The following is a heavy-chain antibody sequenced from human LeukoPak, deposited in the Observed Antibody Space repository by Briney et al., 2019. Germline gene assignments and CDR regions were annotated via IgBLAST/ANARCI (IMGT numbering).Heavy chain of an antibody. J-gene: IGHJ4*02. CDR3: AREIRGSFDF. V-gene: IGHV3-33*08. CDR2: IWYDGSNK. CDR1: GFTFSSYA. Sequence: GGSLRLSCAAAGFTFSSYAMSWVRQAPGKGLEWVAVIWYDGSNKYYADSVKGRFTISRDNSKNTLYLQMNSLRAEDTAVYYCAREIRGSFDFWGQGTLVTVSS. D-gene: IGHD1-26*01.